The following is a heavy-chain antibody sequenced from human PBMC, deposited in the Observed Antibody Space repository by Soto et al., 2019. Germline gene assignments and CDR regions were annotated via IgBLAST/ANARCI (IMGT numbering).Heavy chain of an antibody. V-gene: IGHV4-34*01. J-gene: IGHJ4*02. CDR1: GGSFSGYY. CDR3: TYMTTVTTVDY. CDR2: INHSGST. D-gene: IGHD4-17*01. Sequence: SETLSLTCAVYGGSFSGYYWSWIRQPPGKGLEWIGEINHSGSTNYNPSLKSRVTISVDTSKNQFSLKLSSVTAADTAVYYCTYMTTVTTVDYWGQGTLVTVSS.